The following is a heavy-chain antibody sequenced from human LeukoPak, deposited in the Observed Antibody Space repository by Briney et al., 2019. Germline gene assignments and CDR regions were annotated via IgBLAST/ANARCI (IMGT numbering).Heavy chain of an antibody. J-gene: IGHJ6*02. Sequence: ASVKVSCKASGYSFSDYAMHWVRQAPGQRFEWMGWIDAGNGNTKYSQKFQGRVTITRDTSASTAYMELSSLRSEDTAVYYCARSRAYCGGDCYSGGMDVWGQGTTVTVSS. D-gene: IGHD2-21*02. V-gene: IGHV1-3*01. CDR3: ARSRAYCGGDCYSGGMDV. CDR1: GYSFSDYA. CDR2: IDAGNGNT.